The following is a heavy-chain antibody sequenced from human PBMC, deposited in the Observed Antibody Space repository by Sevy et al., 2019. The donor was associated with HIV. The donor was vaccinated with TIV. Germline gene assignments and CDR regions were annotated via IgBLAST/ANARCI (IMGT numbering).Heavy chain of an antibody. Sequence: ASVKVSCAAFGYTFTTYDINWVRQAPGQGREGMGWVSPNTGATGFAQQLQGRVTLTSNKSITKAYMELSSMTYEDTASYYCARGRNGDFWSYEYYYYGMDVWGQGTTVTVSS. D-gene: IGHD3-3*01. CDR3: ARGRNGDFWSYEYYYYGMDV. V-gene: IGHV1-8*01. CDR1: GYTFTTYD. J-gene: IGHJ6*02. CDR2: VSPNTGAT.